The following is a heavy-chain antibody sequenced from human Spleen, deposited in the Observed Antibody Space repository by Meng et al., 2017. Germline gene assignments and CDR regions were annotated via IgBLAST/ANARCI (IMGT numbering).Heavy chain of an antibody. CDR1: GFTFSYYE. CDR2: ISSDATTI. J-gene: IGHJ4*02. V-gene: IGHV3-48*03. CDR3: ASPFYAGDEDY. D-gene: IGHD2-21*01. Sequence: GESLKISCAASGFTFSYYEMSWVRQAPGKGLEWVSYISSDATTIYYADSAKGRFTISRDNAKNSLYLQMNSLRAEDTAVYYCASPFYAGDEDYWGQGTLVTVSS.